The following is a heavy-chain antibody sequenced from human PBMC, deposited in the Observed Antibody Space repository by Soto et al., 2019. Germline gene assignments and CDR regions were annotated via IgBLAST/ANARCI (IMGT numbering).Heavy chain of an antibody. V-gene: IGHV3-30-3*01. J-gene: IGHJ4*02. Sequence: QVQLVESGGGVVQPGKSLRLSCVASGFTFSGYAMHWIRQAPGKEPEWVALLSSDGSSTLYADSVRGRFTISRDNSGDTLYLQLNSLRPDDTAVFSCARGAYRYFDYWGQGTLVTVSS. CDR2: LSSDGSST. CDR1: GFTFSGYA. D-gene: IGHD4-4*01. CDR3: ARGAYRYFDY.